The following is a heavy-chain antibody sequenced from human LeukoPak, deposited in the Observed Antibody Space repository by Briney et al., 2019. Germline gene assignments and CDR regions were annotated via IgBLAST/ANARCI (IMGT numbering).Heavy chain of an antibody. D-gene: IGHD4-11*01. V-gene: IGHV1-2*02. CDR2: INPNSGGT. Sequence: ASVKVSCKASGYTFTGYYMHWVRQAPGYGLEWMGWINPNSGGTNYAQKFQGRVTMTRDTSISTAYMELSRLRSDDTAVYYCARFPETTTYYYYMDVWGKGTTV. CDR3: ARFPETTTYYYYMDV. J-gene: IGHJ6*03. CDR1: GYTFTGYY.